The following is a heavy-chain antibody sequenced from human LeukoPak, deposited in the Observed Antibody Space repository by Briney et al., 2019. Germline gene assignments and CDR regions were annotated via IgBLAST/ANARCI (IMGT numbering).Heavy chain of an antibody. CDR3: ARYLAAAGSSFFDY. D-gene: IGHD6-13*01. J-gene: IGHJ4*02. CDR2: ISAYNGNT. CDR1: GYTFTSYG. V-gene: IGHV1-18*01. Sequence: GASVKVSCKASGYTFTSYGISWVRQAPGQGLEWMGWISAYNGNTNYAQKLQGRVTMTTDTSTSTAYMELRSLRSDDTAVYYCARYLAAAGSSFFDYWGQGTLVTVSS.